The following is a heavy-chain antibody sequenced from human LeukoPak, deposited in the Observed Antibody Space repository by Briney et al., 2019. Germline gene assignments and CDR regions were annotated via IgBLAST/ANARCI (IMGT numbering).Heavy chain of an antibody. V-gene: IGHV1-69*13. J-gene: IGHJ3*02. CDR3: ARDHLLPKGDDAFDI. CDR2: IIPIFGTA. D-gene: IGHD3-10*01. CDR1: GGTFSSYA. Sequence: SVKVSCKASGGTFSSYAISWVRQAPGQGLEWMGGIIPIFGTANYAQKFQGRVTITADESTSTAYMELSSLRSEDTAVYYCARDHLLPKGDDAFDIWGQGTMVTVSS.